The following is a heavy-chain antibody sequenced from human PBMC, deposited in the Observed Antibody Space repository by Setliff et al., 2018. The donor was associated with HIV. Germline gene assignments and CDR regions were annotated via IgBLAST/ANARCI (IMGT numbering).Heavy chain of an antibody. D-gene: IGHD6-13*01. Sequence: PGGSLRLSCAASNFTFSFYGMHWVRQATGKGLEWVAFTPNDGSYKNYADSVKGRFTISRDNSKNTLYLQMDSLRAEDTAVYYCTKNLYSSRWSPLDYWGQGTLVTVSS. J-gene: IGHJ4*02. CDR2: TPNDGSYK. CDR1: NFTFSFYG. V-gene: IGHV3-30*02. CDR3: TKNLYSSRWSPLDY.